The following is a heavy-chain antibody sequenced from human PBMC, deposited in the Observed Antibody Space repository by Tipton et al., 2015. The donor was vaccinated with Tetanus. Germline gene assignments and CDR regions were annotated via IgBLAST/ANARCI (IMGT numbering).Heavy chain of an antibody. CDR3: ASGIECYYSGMDV. V-gene: IGHV4-61*01. D-gene: IGHD1-14*01. CDR1: GGSVSSGSYY. J-gene: IGHJ6*02. CDR2: IYYNGST. Sequence: TLSLTCTVSGGSVSSGSYYWSWIRQPPGKGLEWIGYIYYNGSTNYNPSLKSRVTISVGTSKNQFSLKLSSVTAADTAVYYCASGIECYYSGMDVWGQGTTVTVSS.